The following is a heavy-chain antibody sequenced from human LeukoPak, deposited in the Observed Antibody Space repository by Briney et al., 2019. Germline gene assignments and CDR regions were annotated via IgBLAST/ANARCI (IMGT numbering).Heavy chain of an antibody. CDR3: ARRSGYSSRSNRDYYYYYIDV. D-gene: IGHD6-19*01. V-gene: IGHV1-24*01. J-gene: IGHJ6*03. CDR2: FDPEDGET. CDR1: GYTLTELS. Sequence: ASVKVSCKVSGYTLTELSMHWVRQAPGKGLEWMGGFDPEDGETIYAQKFQGRVTMTEDTSTDTAYMELSSLRSEDTAVYYCARRSGYSSRSNRDYYYYYIDVWGKGTTVTISS.